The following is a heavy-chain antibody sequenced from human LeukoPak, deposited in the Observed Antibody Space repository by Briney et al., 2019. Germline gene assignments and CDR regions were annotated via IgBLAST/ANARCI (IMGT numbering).Heavy chain of an antibody. V-gene: IGHV4-4*07. CDR1: GGSISSYY. CDR3: ARGAYSYVGYFDY. J-gene: IGHJ4*02. D-gene: IGHD5-18*01. CDR2: IYTSGST. Sequence: SETLSLTCTVSGGSISSYYWSWIRQPAGKGLEWIGRIYTSGSTNYSPSLKSRVTISVDTSKNQFSLKLSSVTAEDTAVYYCARGAYSYVGYFDYWGQGTLVTVSS.